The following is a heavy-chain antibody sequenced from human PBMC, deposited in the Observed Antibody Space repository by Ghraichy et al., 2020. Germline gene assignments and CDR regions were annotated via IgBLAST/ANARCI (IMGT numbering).Heavy chain of an antibody. V-gene: IGHV3-23*01. Sequence: GESLNISCAASGFFFSSYAMSWVRQAPGKGLEWVSAISGSGVATYDADSVMGRFTISRDNSKNTLYLQMNSLRAEDTAVYYCAKRLSDSRGYYGFDYWGQGILVTVSS. CDR3: AKRLSDSRGYYGFDY. CDR2: ISGSGVAT. CDR1: GFFFSSYA. J-gene: IGHJ4*02. D-gene: IGHD3-22*01.